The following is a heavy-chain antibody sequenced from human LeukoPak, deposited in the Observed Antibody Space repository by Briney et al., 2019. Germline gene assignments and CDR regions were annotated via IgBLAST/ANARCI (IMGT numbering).Heavy chain of an antibody. CDR2: IYYSGST. CDR3: ARGPTYYYDSSGYYLHLGYYYYTDV. CDR1: GGSISSYY. Sequence: SETLSLTCTVHGGSISSYYWSWIRQPPGKGLEWIGYIYYSGSTNYNPSLKSRVTISVDTSKNQFSLKLSSVTAADTAVYYCARGPTYYYDSSGYYLHLGYYYYTDVWGKGTTVTVSS. V-gene: IGHV4-59*01. D-gene: IGHD3-22*01. J-gene: IGHJ6*03.